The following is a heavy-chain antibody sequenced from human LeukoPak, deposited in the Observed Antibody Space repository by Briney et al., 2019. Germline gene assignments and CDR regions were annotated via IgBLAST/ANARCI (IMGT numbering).Heavy chain of an antibody. CDR2: LSAYTGGT. J-gene: IGHJ4*02. D-gene: IGHD1-1*01. Sequence: GASVKVSCKASGYNLTTYGMNWVRQAPGQGLEWIGWLSAYTGGTNYAQDFQGRVTLTTDRSTSTAYMELRSLRSDDTAVYYCARELYNLASDHWGRGTLVIVSS. V-gene: IGHV1-18*01. CDR3: ARELYNLASDH. CDR1: GYNLTTYG.